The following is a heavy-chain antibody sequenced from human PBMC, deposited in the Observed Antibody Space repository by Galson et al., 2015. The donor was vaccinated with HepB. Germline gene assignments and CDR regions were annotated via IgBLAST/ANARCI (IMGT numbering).Heavy chain of an antibody. J-gene: IGHJ6*02. CDR2: ISGSGGST. CDR3: AKGLASSSPYYYGMDV. V-gene: IGHV3-23*01. D-gene: IGHD6-6*01. CDR1: GFTFSSYA. Sequence: SLRLSCAASGFTFSSYAMSWVRQAPGKGLEWVSAISGSGGSTYYADSVKGRFTISRDNSKNTLYLQMNSLRAEDTAVYYCAKGLASSSPYYYGMDVWGQGTTVTVSS.